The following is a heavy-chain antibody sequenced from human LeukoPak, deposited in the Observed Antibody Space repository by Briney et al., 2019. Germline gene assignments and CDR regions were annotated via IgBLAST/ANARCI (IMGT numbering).Heavy chain of an antibody. Sequence: PGGSLRLSCAASGFTFSSYWMSWFRQAPGKGLEWVANIKQDGSEKYYVDSVKGRFTISRDNAKNSLYLQMNGLRAEDTAVYYCARGYSSGWYFDYWGQGTLVTVSS. CDR2: IKQDGSEK. J-gene: IGHJ4*02. CDR3: ARGYSSGWYFDY. D-gene: IGHD6-19*01. CDR1: GFTFSSYW. V-gene: IGHV3-7*03.